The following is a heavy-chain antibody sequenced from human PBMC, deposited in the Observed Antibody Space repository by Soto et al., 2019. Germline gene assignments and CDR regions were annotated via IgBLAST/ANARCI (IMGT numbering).Heavy chain of an antibody. Sequence: QLQLQESGPGLVKPSETLSLTCTVSGGSISSSSYYWGWIRQPPGKGLEWIGSIYYSGSTYYNPSLKSRVTISVDTSKNQFSLKLSSVTAADAAVYYWARHAPHGWVAAPGGWFDPWGQGTLVTVSS. D-gene: IGHD6-6*01. CDR2: IYYSGST. J-gene: IGHJ5*02. CDR1: GGSISSSSYY. CDR3: ARHAPHGWVAAPGGWFDP. V-gene: IGHV4-39*01.